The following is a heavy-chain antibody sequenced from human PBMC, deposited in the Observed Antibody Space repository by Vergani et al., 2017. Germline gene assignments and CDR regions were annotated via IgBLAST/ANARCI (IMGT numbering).Heavy chain of an antibody. CDR2: IYYSGSP. D-gene: IGHD6-6*01. CDR1: GGSINSNY. V-gene: IGHV4-59*01. CDR3: ARGHPHSSSSSTTFDS. J-gene: IGHJ4*02. Sequence: QVQLQESGPGLVKPSETLSLTCSVSGGSINSNYWSWIRHPPGKGLEWIGYIYYSGSPNYNPSLKSRVTISVDTSKNQFSLKLSSVTDADTAVYYCARGHPHSSSSSTTFDSWGQGTLVTVSS.